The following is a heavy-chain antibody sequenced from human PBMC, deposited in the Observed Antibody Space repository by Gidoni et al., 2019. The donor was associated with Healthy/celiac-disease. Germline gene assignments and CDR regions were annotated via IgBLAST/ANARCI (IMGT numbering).Heavy chain of an antibody. CDR2: IIPIFGIA. D-gene: IGHD5-12*01. Sequence: LQLVQSGAEVKKPGSSVKVSCKASGGTFSSYAISWVRQAPGQGLEWMGRIIPIFGIANYAQKFKGRVTITADKSTSTAYMELSSLRSEDTAVYYCARDPDIVATTSLDYWGQGTLVTVSS. V-gene: IGHV1-69*04. CDR3: ARDPDIVATTSLDY. CDR1: GGTFSSYA. J-gene: IGHJ4*02.